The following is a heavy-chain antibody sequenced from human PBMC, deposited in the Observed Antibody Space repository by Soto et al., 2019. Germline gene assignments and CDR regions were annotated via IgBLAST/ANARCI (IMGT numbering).Heavy chain of an antibody. CDR2: IDPSDSYT. CDR1: GYSFTSYW. Sequence: PGDSLKISCKGSGYSFTSYWISWVRQMPGKGLEWMGRIDPSDSYTNYSPSFQGHVTISADKSISTAYLQWSSLKASDTAMYYCASLVATAHYYGMDVWGQGTTVTVSS. V-gene: IGHV5-10-1*01. D-gene: IGHD5-12*01. CDR3: ASLVATAHYYGMDV. J-gene: IGHJ6*02.